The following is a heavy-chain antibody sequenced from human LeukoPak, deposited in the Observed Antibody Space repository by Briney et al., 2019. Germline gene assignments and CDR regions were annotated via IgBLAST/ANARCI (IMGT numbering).Heavy chain of an antibody. CDR1: GFTFSSYG. CDR2: IRYDGSNK. V-gene: IGHV3-30*02. D-gene: IGHD3-10*01. J-gene: IGHJ4*02. CDR3: AWFGDLSVGFDY. Sequence: GGSLRLSCAASGFTFSSYGMHWVRQAPGKGLEWVAFIRYDGSNKYYADSVKGRFTISRDNSKNTLYLQMNSLRAEDTAVYYCAWFGDLSVGFDYWGQGTLATVSS.